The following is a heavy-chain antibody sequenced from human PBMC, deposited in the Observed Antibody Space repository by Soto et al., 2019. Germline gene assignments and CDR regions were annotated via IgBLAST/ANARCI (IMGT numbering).Heavy chain of an antibody. J-gene: IGHJ1*01. Sequence: GGSLRLPCAASGFTVSGYVVSWVRQAPGKGLEWVSSLTGSAGRTYYADSVKGRFTISRDNSKNTLSLQMNSLRAEDTAIYYCAKDPHLGAVDGAYFQNWGQGTLVTVSS. CDR2: LTGSAGRT. D-gene: IGHD6-19*01. V-gene: IGHV3-23*01. CDR1: GFTVSGYV. CDR3: AKDPHLGAVDGAYFQN.